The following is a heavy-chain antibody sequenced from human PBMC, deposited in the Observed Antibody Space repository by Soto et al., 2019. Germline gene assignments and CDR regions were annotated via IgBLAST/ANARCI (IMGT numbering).Heavy chain of an antibody. V-gene: IGHV4-4*02. CDR3: ASQAVAPPPNWFDP. CDR2: IYHRGST. CDR1: GGSISSSNW. J-gene: IGHJ5*02. Sequence: QVQLQESGPGLVKPSGTLSLTCAVSGGSISSSNWWSWVRQPPGKGVEWIGEIYHRGSTNYNPSLKSRVTISVDKSKNQFSLKLSSVTAADTAVYYCASQAVAPPPNWFDPWGQGTLVTVSS. D-gene: IGHD6-19*01.